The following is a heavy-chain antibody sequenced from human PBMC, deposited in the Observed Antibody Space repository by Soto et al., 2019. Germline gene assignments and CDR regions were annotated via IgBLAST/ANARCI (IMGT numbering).Heavy chain of an antibody. Sequence: XVTLSLTCTVSGGSINTFYWSWVRQPAGKGLEWIGRIFSSGSTSFNPSLESRVAMSVDTSKNHFSLNLSSVTAADMAVYYCAREGSYSAYNFAHGIQLWSFDFWGQGALVTVSS. CDR2: IFSSGST. CDR3: AREGSYSAYNFAHGIQLWSFDF. CDR1: GGSINTFY. D-gene: IGHD5-12*01. J-gene: IGHJ4*02. V-gene: IGHV4-4*07.